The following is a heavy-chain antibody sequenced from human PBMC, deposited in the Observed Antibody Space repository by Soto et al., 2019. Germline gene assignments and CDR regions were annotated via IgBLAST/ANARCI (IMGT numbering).Heavy chain of an antibody. J-gene: IGHJ2*01. CDR1: GGSISSSNW. CDR2: TYHSGST. D-gene: IGHD3-22*01. Sequence: QVQLQESGPGLVKPSGTLSLTCAVSGGSISSSNWWSWVRQPPGKGLEWIGETYHSGSTNYNPSLKSRVTISVDKSKNQFSLKLSSVTAADTAVYYCAREGGDSSGYYYWYFDLWGRGTLVTVSS. V-gene: IGHV4-4*02. CDR3: AREGGDSSGYYYWYFDL.